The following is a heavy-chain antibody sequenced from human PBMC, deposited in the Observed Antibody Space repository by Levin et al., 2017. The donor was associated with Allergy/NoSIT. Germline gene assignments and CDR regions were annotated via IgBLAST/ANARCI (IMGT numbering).Heavy chain of an antibody. CDR1: GFTFSSYA. D-gene: IGHD6-19*01. Sequence: GGSLRLSCAASGFTFSSYAMSWVRQAPGKGLEWVSAISGSGGSTYYADSVKGRFTISRDNSKNTLYLQMNSLRAEDTAVYYCAKPQTRYSSGWYDFDYWGQGTLVTVSS. J-gene: IGHJ4*02. CDR2: ISGSGGST. CDR3: AKPQTRYSSGWYDFDY. V-gene: IGHV3-23*01.